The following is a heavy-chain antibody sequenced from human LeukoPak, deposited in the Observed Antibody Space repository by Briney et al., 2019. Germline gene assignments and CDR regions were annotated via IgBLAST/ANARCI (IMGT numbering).Heavy chain of an antibody. CDR1: GGSFSGYY. D-gene: IGHD6-13*01. Sequence: SETLSLTCAVYGGSFSGYYWSWIRQPPGKGLEWIGEINHSGSTNYNPSLKSRVTISVDTSKNQFSLKLSSVTAADTAVYYCARSGYSSTAAAVDYWGQGTLVTVSS. CDR3: ARSGYSSTAAAVDY. CDR2: INHSGST. J-gene: IGHJ4*02. V-gene: IGHV4-34*01.